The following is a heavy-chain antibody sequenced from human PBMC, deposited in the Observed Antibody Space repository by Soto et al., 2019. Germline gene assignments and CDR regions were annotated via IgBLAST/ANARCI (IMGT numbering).Heavy chain of an antibody. D-gene: IGHD3-16*01. CDR2: TSYDGSEE. Sequence: GGSLRLSCVGSAPTVSNYGMHLVRQSRGKGLEWVALTSYDGSEEYYADSVKGRFTLSRDNSKNNIYLEMNGLRPEDTAVYYCAKSAGAYSQQYKGMDVWGQGTTVTVSS. V-gene: IGHV3-30*18. CDR3: AKSAGAYSQQYKGMDV. J-gene: IGHJ6*02. CDR1: APTVSNYG.